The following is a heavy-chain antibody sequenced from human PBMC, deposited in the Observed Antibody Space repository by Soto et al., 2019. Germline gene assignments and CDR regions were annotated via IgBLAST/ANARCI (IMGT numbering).Heavy chain of an antibody. J-gene: IGHJ4*02. V-gene: IGHV1-69*13. D-gene: IGHD3-22*01. CDR2: IIPIFGTA. CDR3: ARDPQYYYDSSGYYDGGTDY. CDR1: GGTFSSYA. Sequence: SVKFSCKASGGTFSSYAISWLRQAPGQGLEWMGGIIPIFGTANYAQKFQGRVTITADESTSTAYMELSSLRSEDTTVYYCARDPQYYYDSSGYYDGGTDYWGQGTLVTVSS.